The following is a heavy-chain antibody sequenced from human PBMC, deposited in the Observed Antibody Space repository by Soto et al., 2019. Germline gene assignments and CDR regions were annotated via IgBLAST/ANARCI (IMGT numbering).Heavy chain of an antibody. D-gene: IGHD6-6*01. Sequence: EVQLVESGGGLVKPGRSLRLSCAASGFTFSSYSMNWVRQAPGKGLEWVSSISSSSSYIYYADSVKGRFTISRDNAKNSLYLQMNSLRAEDTAVYYCARPGQYSSSSRDVGLDYWGQGTLVTVSS. V-gene: IGHV3-21*01. CDR3: ARPGQYSSSSRDVGLDY. CDR2: ISSSSSYI. J-gene: IGHJ4*02. CDR1: GFTFSSYS.